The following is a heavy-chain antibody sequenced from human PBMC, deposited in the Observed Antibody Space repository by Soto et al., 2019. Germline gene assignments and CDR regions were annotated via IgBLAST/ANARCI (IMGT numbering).Heavy chain of an antibody. CDR1: GFTFSSYG. D-gene: IGHD5-12*01. Sequence: SLRLSCAASGFTFSSYGMHWVRQAPGKGLEWVAVIWYDGSNKYYADSVKGRFTISRDNSKNTLYLQMNSLRAEDTAVYYCARASRGYSLTDAFDIWGQGTMVTVSS. V-gene: IGHV3-33*01. CDR3: ARASRGYSLTDAFDI. J-gene: IGHJ3*02. CDR2: IWYDGSNK.